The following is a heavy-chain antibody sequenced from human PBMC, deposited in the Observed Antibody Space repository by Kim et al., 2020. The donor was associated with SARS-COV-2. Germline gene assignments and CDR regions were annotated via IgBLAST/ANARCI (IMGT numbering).Heavy chain of an antibody. CDR2: INTNTGNP. CDR1: GYTFSNYA. J-gene: IGHJ4*02. V-gene: IGHV7-4-1*02. Sequence: VKVSCKASGYTFSNYAMNWVRQAPGQGLEWMGWINTNTGNPTYSQGFTGRFVFSLDTSVSTAYLQISSLKAEDTAVYYCARESSAYYYDNSGYYPFDYWGQGTLVTVSS. CDR3: ARESSAYYYDNSGYYPFDY. D-gene: IGHD3-22*01.